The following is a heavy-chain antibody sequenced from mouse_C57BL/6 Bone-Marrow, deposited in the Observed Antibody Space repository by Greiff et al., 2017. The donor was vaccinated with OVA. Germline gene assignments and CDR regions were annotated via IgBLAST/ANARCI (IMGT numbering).Heavy chain of an antibody. Sequence: QVQLKQPGAELVKPGASVKMSCKASGYTFTSYWITWVKQRPGQGLEWIGDIYPGSGSTNYNEKFQSKATLTVDTTSSTAYMQLSSLTSEDSAVYYFYKGIYYGNYYAMDYWGQGPSVTVSS. J-gene: IGHJ4*01. CDR1: GYTFTSYW. CDR3: YKGIYYGNYYAMDY. D-gene: IGHD2-1*01. CDR2: IYPGSGST. V-gene: IGHV1-55*01.